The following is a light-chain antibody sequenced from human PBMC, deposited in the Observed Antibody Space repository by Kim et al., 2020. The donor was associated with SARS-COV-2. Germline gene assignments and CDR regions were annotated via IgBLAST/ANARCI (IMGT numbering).Light chain of an antibody. CDR2: DAS. J-gene: IGKJ5*01. CDR1: QSVSDS. Sequence: PLAPGERATLSCRASQSVSDSLAWYQQKPGQAPRLLMYDASTRATGVPDRFSGSGSGTEFTLTISSLEVEDFAVYYCQQRSQWITFGQGTRLEIK. CDR3: QQRSQWIT. V-gene: IGKV3-11*01.